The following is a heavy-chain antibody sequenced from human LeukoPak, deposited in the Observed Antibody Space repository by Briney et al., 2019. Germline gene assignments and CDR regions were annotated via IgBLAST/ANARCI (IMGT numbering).Heavy chain of an antibody. CDR3: ARRAYCGGDCTSAYYDYFAMDV. J-gene: IGHJ6*02. D-gene: IGHD2-21*02. CDR2: ICPADSDI. V-gene: IGHV5-51*01. CDR1: GYIFSTYC. Sequence: KGGESLKTSCKGSGYIFSTYCIVWVRQMPGKGLEWMGIICPADSDITYSPSFQGQVTISTDKSTSTAYLQWSSLKASDTAMYYCARRAYCGGDCTSAYYDYFAMDVWGQGTTVTVSS.